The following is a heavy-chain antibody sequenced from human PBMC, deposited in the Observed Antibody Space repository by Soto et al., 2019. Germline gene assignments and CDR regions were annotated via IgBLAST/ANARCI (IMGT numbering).Heavy chain of an antibody. CDR3: AREAVPASTGENWFDP. D-gene: IGHD2-2*01. CDR1: GGFISSCADD. CDR2: IYYSGST. Sequence: XPSLSRAFTVSGGFISSCADDWSWIRQPPRKCLEWIGYIYYSGSTYYNPSLKSRVTISVDTSKDQFSLKLSSVTAADTAVYYCAREAVPASTGENWFDPWGRGTLVTVSS. V-gene: IGHV4-30-4*01. J-gene: IGHJ5*02.